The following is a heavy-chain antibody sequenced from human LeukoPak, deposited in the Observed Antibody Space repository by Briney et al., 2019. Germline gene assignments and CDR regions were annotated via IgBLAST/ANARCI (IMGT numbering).Heavy chain of an antibody. Sequence: SVKVSCKASGGTFSSYAIIWVRQAPGQGLEWMGGIIPIFGTANYAQKFQGRVTITTDESTSTAYMELSSLRSEDTAVYYCALRESSSIYYYYYVDVWGKGTTVTVSS. CDR3: ALRESSSIYYYYYVDV. CDR2: IIPIFGTA. D-gene: IGHD6-6*01. V-gene: IGHV1-69*05. J-gene: IGHJ6*03. CDR1: GGTFSSYA.